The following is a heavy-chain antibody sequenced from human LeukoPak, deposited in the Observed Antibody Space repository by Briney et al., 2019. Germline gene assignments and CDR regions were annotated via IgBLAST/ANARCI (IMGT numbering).Heavy chain of an antibody. V-gene: IGHV1-46*01. CDR2: SVGST. J-gene: IGHJ4*02. D-gene: IGHD1-26*01. CDR3: ARGVGATTRSVSYFDY. Sequence: SVGSTSYAQKFQGRVTMNRETYTSTVYMEMSSLRSEDTAVYYCARGVGATTRSVSYFDYWGQGTLVTVSS.